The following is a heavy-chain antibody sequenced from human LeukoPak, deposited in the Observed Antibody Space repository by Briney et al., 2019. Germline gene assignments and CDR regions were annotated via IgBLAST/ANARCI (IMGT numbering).Heavy chain of an antibody. CDR3: AKWGDYDILTGYYDSDY. CDR2: IGGRDGGT. Sequence: PGASLRLSCPASGFILSNYAMSWVRQAPGKGREWVSAIGGRDGGTYYADSVKGRFTVSRDDPKNTLYHQMSTLRDEDTAVYHCAKWGDYDILTGYYDSDYWGHGTLVTVSS. J-gene: IGHJ4*01. V-gene: IGHV3-23*01. CDR1: GFILSNYA. D-gene: IGHD3-9*01.